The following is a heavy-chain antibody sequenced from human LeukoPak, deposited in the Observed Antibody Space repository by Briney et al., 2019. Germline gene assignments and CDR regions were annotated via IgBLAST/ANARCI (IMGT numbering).Heavy chain of an antibody. CDR3: ASGNYDFWSGHPNWFDP. J-gene: IGHJ5*02. Sequence: PSETLSLTCTVSGGSMSSYYWSWIRQPPGKGLEWIGYIYYSGSTNYNPSLKSRVTISLDTSKNHFSLKVSSVTAADTAVYYCASGNYDFWSGHPNWFDPWGQGTLVTVSS. CDR2: IYYSGST. V-gene: IGHV4-59*01. CDR1: GGSMSSYY. D-gene: IGHD3-3*01.